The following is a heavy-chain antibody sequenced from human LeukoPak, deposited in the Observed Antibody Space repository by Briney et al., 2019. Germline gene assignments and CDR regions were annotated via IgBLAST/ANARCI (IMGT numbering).Heavy chain of an antibody. J-gene: IGHJ4*02. CDR1: GFTFSSFA. CDR3: AKGPITIFEVPKFDS. D-gene: IGHD3-3*01. V-gene: IGHV3-23*01. CDR2: ISGSGGST. Sequence: PGGSLRLSCAASGFTFSSFAMSWVRQAPGKGLEWVSAISGSGGSTYYADSVKGRFTISRDNSKNTLYLQMNSLRAEDTAVYYCAKGPITIFEVPKFDSWGQGTLVTVSS.